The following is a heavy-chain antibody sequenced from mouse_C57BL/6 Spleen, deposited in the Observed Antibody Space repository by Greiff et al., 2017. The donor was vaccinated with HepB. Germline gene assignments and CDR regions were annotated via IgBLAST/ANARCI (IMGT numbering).Heavy chain of an antibody. CDR2: INPNNGGT. Sequence: EVQRVESGPELVKPGASVKIPCKASGYTFTDYNMDWVKQSHGKSLEWIGDINPNNGGTIYNQKFKGKATLTVDKSSSTAYMELRSLTSEDTAVYYCARKRVATFDYWGQGTTLTVSS. V-gene: IGHV1-18*01. CDR3: ARKRVATFDY. CDR1: GYTFTDYN. D-gene: IGHD1-1*02. J-gene: IGHJ2*01.